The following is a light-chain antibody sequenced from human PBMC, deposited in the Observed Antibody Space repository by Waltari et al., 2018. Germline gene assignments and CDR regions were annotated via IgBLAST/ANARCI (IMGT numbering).Light chain of an antibody. V-gene: IGLV2-23*01. Sequence: QSALTQPASVSGSPGQSITISCTGSTSDVGGYNPVSWYRQFPNKAPQLIIYEGTRRPSGVSSRFSASKSGNTASLTISGLQAEDEALYFCSSYARSDNSVLFGGGTQLSVL. CDR1: TSDVGGYNP. CDR3: SSYARSDNSVL. CDR2: EGT. J-gene: IGLJ2*01.